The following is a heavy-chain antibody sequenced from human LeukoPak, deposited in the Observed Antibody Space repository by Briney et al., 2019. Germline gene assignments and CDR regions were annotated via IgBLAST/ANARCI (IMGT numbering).Heavy chain of an antibody. CDR3: ARDNGWSADF. D-gene: IGHD2-15*01. CDR1: GFTFSSYA. J-gene: IGHJ4*02. Sequence: GGSLRLSCAASGFTFSSYAMSWVRQAPGKGLEWVANIKQDGSAKPYVDSVKGRFTISRDNAKNSLFLQMNSLRAEDTAVYYCARDNGWSADFWGQGTLVTVSS. V-gene: IGHV3-7*03. CDR2: IKQDGSAK.